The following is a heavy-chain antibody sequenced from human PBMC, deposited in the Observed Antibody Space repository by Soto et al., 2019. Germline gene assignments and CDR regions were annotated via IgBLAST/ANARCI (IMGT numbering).Heavy chain of an antibody. CDR2: IYWDDDK. Sequence: QITLKESGPTLVKPTQTLTLTCTFSGFSLSTSGVGVGWIRQPPGKALEWLALIYWDDDKRYSPSLNSRLTITKDTSKSQVVLTMTNMNPVDTATYYCAHRRKWNDAFDIWGQGTMVTVSS. J-gene: IGHJ3*02. CDR3: AHRRKWNDAFDI. CDR1: GFSLSTSGVG. V-gene: IGHV2-5*02. D-gene: IGHD1-1*01.